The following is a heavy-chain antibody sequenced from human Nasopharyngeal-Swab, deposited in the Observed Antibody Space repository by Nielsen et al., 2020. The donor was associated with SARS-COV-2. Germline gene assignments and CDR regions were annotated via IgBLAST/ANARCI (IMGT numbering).Heavy chain of an antibody. CDR1: GCSFDSHW. CDR2: IYPGDSTT. Sequence: KVSCKASGCSFDSHWIGWVRQVPGKGLEWIGLIYPGDSTTTYSPSFQGQVTISVDKSIDIAYLHWNSLQASDTAVYYCARPDDPAPRRQLRPSAYFEFWGQGTLVTVSS. J-gene: IGHJ4*02. D-gene: IGHD1-1*01. CDR3: ARPDDPAPRRQLRPSAYFEF. V-gene: IGHV5-51*01.